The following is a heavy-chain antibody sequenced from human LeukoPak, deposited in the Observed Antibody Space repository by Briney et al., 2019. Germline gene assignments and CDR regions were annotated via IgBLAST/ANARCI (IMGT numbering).Heavy chain of an antibody. CDR1: SGSIASTTW. CDR2: INHSGNT. CDR3: ALGFHDVWEL. D-gene: IGHD1-26*01. V-gene: IGHV4-4*02. Sequence: IPSETLSLTCAVSSGSIASTTWWSWVRQPPGKGLERIGEINHSGNTYYSPSLKSRVTISVDTSDNQFSLTLTSVTAADTAVYYCALGFHDVWELWGQGTLVTVSS. J-gene: IGHJ1*01.